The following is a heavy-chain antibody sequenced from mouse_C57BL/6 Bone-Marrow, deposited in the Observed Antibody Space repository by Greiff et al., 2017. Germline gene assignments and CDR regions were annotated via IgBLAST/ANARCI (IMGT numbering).Heavy chain of an antibody. CDR1: GYTFTNYW. Sequence: QVQLKESGAELVRPGTSVKMSCKASGYTFTNYWIGWAKQRPGHGLEWIGDIYPGGGYTNYNEKFKGKATLTADKSSSTAYLQVSSLTSKDSAIYYCARTMDYWGQGTSVTVSS. CDR3: ARTMDY. J-gene: IGHJ4*01. CDR2: IYPGGGYT. V-gene: IGHV1-63*01.